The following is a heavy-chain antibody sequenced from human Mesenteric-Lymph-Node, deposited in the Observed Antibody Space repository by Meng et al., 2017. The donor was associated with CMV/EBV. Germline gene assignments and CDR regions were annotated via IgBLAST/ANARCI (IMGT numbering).Heavy chain of an antibody. V-gene: IGHV3-23*01. D-gene: IGHD1-1*01. J-gene: IGHJ6*02. Sequence: GGSLRLSCAVSGFTFNNFTMSWVRQAPGKRLEWVSASSDSGTDTSYADSVKGRFTISRDSSKNTLYLQMNSLTAEDTAIYYCAKAREAWNYRYGMDVWGQGTTVTVSS. CDR3: AKAREAWNYRYGMDV. CDR1: GFTFNNFT. CDR2: SSDSGTDT.